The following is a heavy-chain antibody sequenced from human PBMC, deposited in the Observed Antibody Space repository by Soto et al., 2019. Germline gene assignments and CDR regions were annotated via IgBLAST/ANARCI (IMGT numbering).Heavy chain of an antibody. CDR1: GGSFSGYY. V-gene: IGHV4-34*01. Sequence: SETLSLTCTVYGGSFSGYYWSWIRQPPGKGLEWIGEINHSGSTNYSPSLKSRVTISVDTSKNRFSLRLTSVTAADTAVYYCARGFAGRLNWFDPWGPGTQVTVSS. CDR3: ARGFAGRLNWFDP. CDR2: INHSGST. D-gene: IGHD6-6*01. J-gene: IGHJ5*02.